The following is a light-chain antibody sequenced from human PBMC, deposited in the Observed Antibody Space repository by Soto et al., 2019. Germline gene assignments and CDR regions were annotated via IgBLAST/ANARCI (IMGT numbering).Light chain of an antibody. CDR1: QSISNL. Sequence: EIVMTQSPATLSVSQGERATLSFRASQSISNLLAWYQQKPGQAPRLLIYGASTRATGFPDRFSGSGSGTEFTLTISSLHSEDFAVYYCQQYYDWPITFGQGTRLEIK. J-gene: IGKJ5*01. CDR2: GAS. CDR3: QQYYDWPIT. V-gene: IGKV3-15*01.